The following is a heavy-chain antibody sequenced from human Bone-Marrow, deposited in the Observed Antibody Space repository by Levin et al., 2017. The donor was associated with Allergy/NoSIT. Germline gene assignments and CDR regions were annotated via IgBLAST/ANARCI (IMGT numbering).Heavy chain of an antibody. D-gene: IGHD6-13*01. CDR3: AAILRQQAFAFDI. Sequence: SQTLSLTCVISGDSVSSNSIAWNWIRQSPSRGLERLGRAYYRSEWHSDYAPSVESRITLNADISRNQFSLQLNSVTPEDTAVYYCAAILRQQAFAFDIWGQGTMVTVSS. CDR2: AYYRSEWHS. J-gene: IGHJ3*02. CDR1: GDSVSSNSIA. V-gene: IGHV6-1*01.